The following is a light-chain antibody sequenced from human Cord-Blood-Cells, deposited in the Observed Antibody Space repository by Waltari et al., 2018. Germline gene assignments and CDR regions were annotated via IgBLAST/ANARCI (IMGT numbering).Light chain of an antibody. CDR3: AAWDDSLSGWV. V-gene: IGLV1-47*01. CDR1: SSNIGSNY. Sequence: ASGTPGQRVTISCSGSSSNIGSNYVYWYQQLPGTAPKLLIYRNNQRPSGVPDRFSGSKSGTSASLAISGLRSEDEADYYCAAWDDSLSGWVFGGGTKLTVL. J-gene: IGLJ3*02. CDR2: RNN.